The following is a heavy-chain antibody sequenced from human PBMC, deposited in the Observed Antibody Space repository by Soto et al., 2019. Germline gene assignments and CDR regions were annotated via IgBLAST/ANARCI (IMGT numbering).Heavy chain of an antibody. CDR3: AGGGGAAAAN. J-gene: IGHJ4*02. V-gene: IGHV4-61*01. D-gene: IGHD6-13*01. CDR2: IYYSGST. Sequence: TLSLTCTISGGSVSSGSYYWSWIRQPPGKGLEWIGYIYYSGSTNYNPSLKSRVTISVDTSKNQFSLKLSSVTAADTAGYYSAGGGGAAAANWGQGTLVTVSS. CDR1: GGSVSSGSYY.